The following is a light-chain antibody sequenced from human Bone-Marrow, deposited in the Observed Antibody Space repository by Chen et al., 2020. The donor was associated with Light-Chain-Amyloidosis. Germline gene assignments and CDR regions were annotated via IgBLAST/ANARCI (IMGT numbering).Light chain of an antibody. J-gene: IGLJ1*01. V-gene: IGLV2-14*01. Sequence: QSALTQPASVSGSPGQSITISCTGTNSDFGGDNHVSWYQQHTDKAPNLMIYEVTNRPSWVPDRLSGSKSDNTASLTISGLQTEDEADYFCSSYTITNTLVFGSGTRVTVL. CDR1: NSDFGGDNH. CDR3: SSYTITNTLV. CDR2: EVT.